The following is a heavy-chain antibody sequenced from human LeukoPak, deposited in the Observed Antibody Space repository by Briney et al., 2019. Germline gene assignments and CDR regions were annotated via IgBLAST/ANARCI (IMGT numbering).Heavy chain of an antibody. CDR3: ARDSYGMDV. J-gene: IGHJ6*02. CDR1: GFTFSNYG. CDR2: ISNDRITT. V-gene: IGHV3-30*03. Sequence: PGGSLRLSCAASGFTFSNYGMHWVRQAPAKGLEWVAVISNDRITTYYSDSVKGRFTISRDNSKNTLYLQMDSLRAEDTAVYYCARDSYGMDVWGQGTTVTVSS.